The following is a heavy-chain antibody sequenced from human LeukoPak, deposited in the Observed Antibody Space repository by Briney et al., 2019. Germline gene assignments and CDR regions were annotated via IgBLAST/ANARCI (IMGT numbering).Heavy chain of an antibody. J-gene: IGHJ4*02. D-gene: IGHD1-26*01. CDR3: ARGGSYYFDY. CDR1: GFTFSDYY. Sequence: GSLRLSCAASGFTFSDYYMSWIRQAPGKGLEWVSYISSSSSYTNYADSVKGRFTISRDNAKNSLNLQMNSLRAEDTAVYYCARGGSYYFDYWGQGTLVTVSS. CDR2: ISSSSSYT. V-gene: IGHV3-11*05.